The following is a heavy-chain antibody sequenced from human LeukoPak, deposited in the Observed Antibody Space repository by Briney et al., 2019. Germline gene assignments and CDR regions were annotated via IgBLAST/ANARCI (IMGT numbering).Heavy chain of an antibody. V-gene: IGHV4-4*07. Sequence: SETLSLTCTVSGGSINIYYWSWIRQPAGKGLEWIGRINPSGSTKNNPSLKSRVTMSLDTRKNQLSLNLGSVTAADTAVYYCARRQIQLWLQGAFDIWGQGTMVTVSS. D-gene: IGHD5-18*01. CDR3: ARRQIQLWLQGAFDI. CDR1: GGSINIYY. J-gene: IGHJ3*02. CDR2: INPSGST.